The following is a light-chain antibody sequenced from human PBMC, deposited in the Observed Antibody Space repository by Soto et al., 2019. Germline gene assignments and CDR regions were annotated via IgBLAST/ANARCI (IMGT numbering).Light chain of an antibody. CDR3: QQCFSIPPT. CDR1: HSIDNY. Sequence: DIQMTQSPSSLSASVGDGITITCRASHSIDNYLSWYQLKPGKAPRLLIYAASNLQRGVPSRFTGSGSGTDFTLTINNLQPDDFAVYYCQQCFSIPPTFGHGTKVDIK. J-gene: IGKJ1*01. V-gene: IGKV1-39*01. CDR2: AAS.